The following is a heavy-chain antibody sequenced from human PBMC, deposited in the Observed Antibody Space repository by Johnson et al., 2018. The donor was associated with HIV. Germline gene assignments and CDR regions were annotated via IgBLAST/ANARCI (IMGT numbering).Heavy chain of an antibody. J-gene: IGHJ3*02. CDR3: ARDRPSGWPDAFDI. V-gene: IGHV3-66*02. Sequence: VQLVESGGGLVQPGGSLRLSCAASGFTVSSNYMSCVRQAPGKGLEWVSVIYSGGSTYYADSVKGRFTISRDNSKNTLYLQMNSLRPEDTSVYYCARDRPSGWPDAFDIWGQGTMVTVSS. CDR1: GFTVSSNY. D-gene: IGHD6-19*01. CDR2: IYSGGST.